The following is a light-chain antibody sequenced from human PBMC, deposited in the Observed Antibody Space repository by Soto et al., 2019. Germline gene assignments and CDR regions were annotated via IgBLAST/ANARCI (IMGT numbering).Light chain of an antibody. V-gene: IGKV2-28*01. CDR3: MQALQTHRT. CDR2: LGS. J-gene: IGKJ1*01. CDR1: QSLLHSNGYNY. Sequence: DIVMTQSPLSLPVTPGEPASISCRSSQSLLHSNGYNYLDWYLQKPGQSPQLLIYLGSNRSSGVPDRFSGSGSGTDFTLKISRVEAEDVGVYYCMQALQTHRTFGQGSKVDIX.